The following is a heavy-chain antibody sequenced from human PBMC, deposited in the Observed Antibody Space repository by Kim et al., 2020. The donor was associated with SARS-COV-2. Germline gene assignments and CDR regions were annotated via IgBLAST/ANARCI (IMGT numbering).Heavy chain of an antibody. V-gene: IGHV1-2*06. CDR3: AREGDFWKGYYGWLDY. J-gene: IGHJ4*02. CDR1: GFSLTDYS. Sequence: ASVKVSCKTSGFSLTDYSFHWVRQAPGQGPEWMGRINRNSGDTDYAQKFKGRVTMTRARSISTVYMELRRLTSDDTAVYYCAREGDFWKGYYGWLDYWGQ. CDR2: INRNSGDT. D-gene: IGHD3-3*01.